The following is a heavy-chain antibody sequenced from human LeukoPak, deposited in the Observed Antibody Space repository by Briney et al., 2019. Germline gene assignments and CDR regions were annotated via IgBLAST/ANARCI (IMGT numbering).Heavy chain of an antibody. Sequence: SETLSLTCAVYGGSFSGYYWSWIRQPPGKGLEWIGEINHSGSTSYNPSLKSRVTISVDTSKNQFSLKLSSVTAADTAVYYCARAEGSPFYYYYYYMDVWGKGTTVTVSS. V-gene: IGHV4-34*01. CDR3: ARAEGSPFYYYYYYMDV. CDR2: INHSGST. CDR1: GGSFSGYY. J-gene: IGHJ6*03.